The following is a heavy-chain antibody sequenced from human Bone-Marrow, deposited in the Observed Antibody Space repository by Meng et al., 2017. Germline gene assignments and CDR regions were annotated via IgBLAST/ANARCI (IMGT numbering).Heavy chain of an antibody. D-gene: IGHD6-13*01. V-gene: IGHV1-2*02. CDR1: GYTFTSYD. CDR2: IDPKSGDT. CDR3: ARDEDISAAGKLFGDY. Sequence: ASVKVSCKASGYTFTSYDINWVRQATGQGLEWMGWIDPKSGDTHYAQRFQGRVTMTGDTSISTAYMELSGLRSDDTAMYYCARDEDISAAGKLFGDYWGQGTLVTVSS. J-gene: IGHJ4*02.